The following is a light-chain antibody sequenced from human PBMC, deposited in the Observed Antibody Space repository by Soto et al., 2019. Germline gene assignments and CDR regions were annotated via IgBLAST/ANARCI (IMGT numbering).Light chain of an antibody. CDR2: DAS. CDR1: QNVSSY. V-gene: IGKV3-11*01. CDR3: QQRSNWPGT. J-gene: IGKJ1*01. Sequence: EIVLTQSPATLSLSPGERATLSCRASQNVSSYLAWYQQKPGQAPRLLMYDASNRATGIPARFSGSGSGTDFTLTISSLEPEDFAVYYCQQRSNWPGTFGQGTKV.